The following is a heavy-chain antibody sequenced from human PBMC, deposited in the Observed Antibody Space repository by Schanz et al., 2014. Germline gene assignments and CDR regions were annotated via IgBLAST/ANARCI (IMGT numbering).Heavy chain of an antibody. CDR1: GGTFSSYS. V-gene: IGHV1-69*02. J-gene: IGHJ4*02. D-gene: IGHD6-13*01. CDR3: ASSGAGYSSSWDFDY. CDR2: IIPILGIA. Sequence: QLQLVQSGAEVKKPGSSMKVSCKASGGTFSSYSISWVRQAPGQGLEWMGRIIPILGIANYAQKFQGRVTNTADKSTFTAYMDVSSLRSEDTAVYYCASSGAGYSSSWDFDYWGQGTLVTVSS.